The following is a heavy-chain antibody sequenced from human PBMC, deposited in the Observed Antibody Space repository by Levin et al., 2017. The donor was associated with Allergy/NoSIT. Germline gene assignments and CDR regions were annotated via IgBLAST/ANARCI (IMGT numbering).Heavy chain of an antibody. J-gene: IGHJ4*02. CDR1: GFTFSSYA. V-gene: IGHV3-30-3*01. CDR2: ISYDGSNK. D-gene: IGHD3-3*01. Sequence: GGSLRLSCAASGFTFSSYAMHWVRQAPGKGLEWVAVISYDGSNKYYADSVKGRFTISRDNSKNTLYLQMNSLRAEDTAVYYCARDSELKDRTTPYYDFWSGYYREIETPFDYWGQGTLVTVSS. CDR3: ARDSELKDRTTPYYDFWSGYYREIETPFDY.